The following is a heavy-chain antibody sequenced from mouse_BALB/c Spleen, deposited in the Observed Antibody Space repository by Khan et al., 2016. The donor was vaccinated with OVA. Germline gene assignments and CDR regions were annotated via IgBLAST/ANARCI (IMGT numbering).Heavy chain of an antibody. J-gene: IGHJ4*01. CDR1: GFSFSRYD. V-gene: IGHV2-6-4*01. Sequence: QVQLQESGPGLVAPSQSLSSTCTVSGFSFSRYDIHWVRQPPGKGLEWLGVIWGGGGTTYNYTLKSRQSIGKTNSTSQVFLKKNSLQPHDTAMYYYARAYYRYDGYDAMDYWGQGTSVTVSS. CDR3: ARAYYRYDGYDAMDY. CDR2: IWGGGGT. D-gene: IGHD2-14*01.